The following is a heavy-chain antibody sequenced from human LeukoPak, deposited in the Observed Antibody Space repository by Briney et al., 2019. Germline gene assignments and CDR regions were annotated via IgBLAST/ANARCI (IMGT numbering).Heavy chain of an antibody. J-gene: IGHJ4*02. CDR2: ISAYNGNT. D-gene: IGHD2-15*01. V-gene: IGHV1-18*01. Sequence: ASVKVSCKASGYTFTSYGISWVRQAPGQGLEWIGWISAYNGNTNSAQKLQGRVTMTTDTSTGTAYMELRSLRSDDTAVYYCARDSELRYCSGGSCSFDYWGQGTLVTVSS. CDR1: GYTFTSYG. CDR3: ARDSELRYCSGGSCSFDY.